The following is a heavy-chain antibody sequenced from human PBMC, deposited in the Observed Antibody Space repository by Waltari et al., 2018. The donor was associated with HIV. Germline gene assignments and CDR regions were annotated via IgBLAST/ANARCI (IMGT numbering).Heavy chain of an antibody. D-gene: IGHD2-21*02. CDR1: GGSFSGYY. CDR2: INHSGST. Sequence: QVQLQQWGAGLLKPSETLSLTCAVYGGSFSGYYWSWIRQPPGKGLEWIGEINHSGSTNYNPSLKSRVTISVDTSKNQFSLKLSSVTAADTAVYYCARGPDFLRAYCGGDCYLWFDPW. J-gene: IGHJ5*02. V-gene: IGHV4-34*01. CDR3: ARGPDFLRAYCGGDCYLWFDP.